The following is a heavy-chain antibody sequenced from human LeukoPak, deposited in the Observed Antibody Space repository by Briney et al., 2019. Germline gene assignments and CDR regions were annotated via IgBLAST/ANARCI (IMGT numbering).Heavy chain of an antibody. D-gene: IGHD3-9*01. CDR3: AKWGDYDVLTGYYDPDN. V-gene: IGHV3-23*01. Sequence: PGGSLRLSCAAAGFTFSGYAVSWVRQAPGKGLEWVSTISGSGASTYYADSVKGRFTISRDNSKNTLYLQMNSLRAEDTAVYYCAKWGDYDVLTGYYDPDNWGQGTLVTVSS. CDR2: ISGSGAST. CDR1: GFTFSGYA. J-gene: IGHJ4*02.